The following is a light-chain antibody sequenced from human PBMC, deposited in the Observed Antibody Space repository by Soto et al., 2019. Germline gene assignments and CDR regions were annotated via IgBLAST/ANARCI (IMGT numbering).Light chain of an antibody. V-gene: IGKV3-20*01. CDR3: QQYINSPLT. CDR1: QTISSTS. CDR2: DAS. J-gene: IGKJ4*01. Sequence: EIVLTQSPGTLSLSPGERAILSCRASQTISSTSLAWYQQRPGQAPRLLIFDASRRATGIPDRFIGSGSGTDFTLTISRLEPEDFAVYYCQQYINSPLTFGGGTKVDIK.